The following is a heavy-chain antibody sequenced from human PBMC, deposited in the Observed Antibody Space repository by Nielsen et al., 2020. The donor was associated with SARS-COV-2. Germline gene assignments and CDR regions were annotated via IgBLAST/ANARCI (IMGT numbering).Heavy chain of an antibody. D-gene: IGHD3-3*01. CDR3: ARAKTTRVTIFGVVTPGAFDI. CDR1: GFTFSSYW. CDR2: ISSSSSYI. J-gene: IGHJ3*02. V-gene: IGHV3-21*04. Sequence: GGSLRLSCAASGFTFSSYWMSWVRQAPGKGLEWVSSISSSSSYIYYADSVKGRFTISRDNAKNSLYLQMNSLRAEDTAVYYCARAKTTRVTIFGVVTPGAFDIWGQGTMVTVSS.